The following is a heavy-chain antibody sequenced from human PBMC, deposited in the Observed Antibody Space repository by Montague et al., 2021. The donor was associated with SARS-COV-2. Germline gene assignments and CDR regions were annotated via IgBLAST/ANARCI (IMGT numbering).Heavy chain of an antibody. CDR3: SRGVVGPTVLFLEY. CDR2: KFHSGST. J-gene: IGHJ4*02. CDR1: NYSVSSGYY. D-gene: IGHD1-26*01. Sequence: SETLSLTCTVSNYSVSSGYYWGWSRQFPGKGLQWIGFKFHSGSTYYNTSLQSRVITSVDTSKNQVSLKLRSVSAADTAAYYCSRGVVGPTVLFLEYWGQGILVAVSS. V-gene: IGHV4-38-2*02.